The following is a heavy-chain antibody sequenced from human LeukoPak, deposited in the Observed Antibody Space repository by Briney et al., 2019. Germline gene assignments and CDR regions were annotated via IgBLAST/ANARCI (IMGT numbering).Heavy chain of an antibody. CDR2: ISGSGGST. CDR1: GFTFSSYA. CDR3: AKAGLPMVRGVTPDY. D-gene: IGHD3-10*01. J-gene: IGHJ4*02. V-gene: IGHV3-23*01. Sequence: LSGGSLRLSCAASGFTFSSYAMSWVRQAPGKGLEWVSAISGSGGSTYYADSVKGRFTISRDNSKNTLYLQMNSLRAEDTVVYYCAKAGLPMVRGVTPDYWGQGTLVTVSS.